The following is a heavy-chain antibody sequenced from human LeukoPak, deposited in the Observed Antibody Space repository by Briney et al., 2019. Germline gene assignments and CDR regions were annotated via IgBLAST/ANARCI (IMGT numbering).Heavy chain of an antibody. V-gene: IGHV3-7*04. Sequence: PGGSRRLSGAASGFTFSSYGMSWARQAPGKGLEWVANIKEDGSEKHYMDSVKGRFTISRDNAKNSLYLQMSSLRAADTAVYYCARGTTVIFDYWGQGALVTVSS. CDR2: IKEDGSEK. D-gene: IGHD3-16*02. CDR1: GFTFSSYG. J-gene: IGHJ4*02. CDR3: ARGTTVIFDY.